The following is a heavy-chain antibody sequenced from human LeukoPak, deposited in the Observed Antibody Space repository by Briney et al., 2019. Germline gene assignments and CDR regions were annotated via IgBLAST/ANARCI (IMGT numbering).Heavy chain of an antibody. Sequence: ASVKVSCKASGYTFTSYGLSWVRQAPGQGLEWMGWISAYSGDTNYVQKLQGRVTMTTDTSTSTAYMELRSLRSDDTAVYYCARGDTLTTSNDAFDIWGQGTMVTVSS. CDR3: ARGDTLTTSNDAFDI. D-gene: IGHD4-17*01. CDR2: ISAYSGDT. CDR1: GYTFTSYG. J-gene: IGHJ3*02. V-gene: IGHV1-18*01.